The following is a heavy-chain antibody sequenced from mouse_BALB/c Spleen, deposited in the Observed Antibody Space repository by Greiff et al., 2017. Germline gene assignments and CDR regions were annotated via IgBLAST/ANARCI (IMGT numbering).Heavy chain of an antibody. CDR2: IWAGGST. J-gene: IGHJ3*01. V-gene: IGHV2-9*02. D-gene: IGHD2-4*01. CDR1: GFSLTSYG. Sequence: QVQLKESGPGLVAPSQSLSITCTVSGFSLTSYGVHWVRQPPGKGLEWLGVIWAGGSTNYNSALMSRLSISKDNSKSQVFLKMNSLQTDDTAMYYCAREKSMITTRAWFAYWGQGTLVTVSA. CDR3: AREKSMITTRAWFAY.